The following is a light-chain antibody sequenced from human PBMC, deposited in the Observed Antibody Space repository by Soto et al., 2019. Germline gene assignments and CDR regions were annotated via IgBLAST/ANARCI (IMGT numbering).Light chain of an antibody. Sequence: QSALTQPASVSGSPGQSITISCTGTSSDVGSYNLVSWYQQHPGKAPKLMIYEGSKRPSGVSNRFSGSKSGNTASLTISGVQDEDEADYYYCSYAGSSTLVFGGGTKLTVL. CDR3: CSYAGSSTLV. CDR1: SSDVGSYNL. V-gene: IGLV2-23*01. J-gene: IGLJ2*01. CDR2: EGS.